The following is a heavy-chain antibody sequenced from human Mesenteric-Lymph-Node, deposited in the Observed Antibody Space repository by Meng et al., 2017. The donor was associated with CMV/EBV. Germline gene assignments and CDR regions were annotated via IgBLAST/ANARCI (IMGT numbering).Heavy chain of an antibody. CDR1: RFSFSDYY. D-gene: IGHD2-2*01. J-gene: IGHJ4*02. Sequence: GSLRLSCAASRFSFSDYYMSWIRQAPGKGLEWIGYIYYSGSTNYNPSLKSRVTISVDTSKNQFSLKLSSVTAADTAVYYCAREGLCSSTSCYGGGFDYWGQGTLVTVSS. CDR3: AREGLCSSTSCYGGGFDY. CDR2: IYYSGST. V-gene: IGHV4-59*01.